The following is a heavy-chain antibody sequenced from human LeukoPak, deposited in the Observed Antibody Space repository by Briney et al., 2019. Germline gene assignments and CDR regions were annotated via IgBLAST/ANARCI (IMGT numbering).Heavy chain of an antibody. Sequence: SETLSLTCTVSGGSISSYYWSWIRQPPGKGLEWIGYIYYSGSTNYNPSLKSRVTISVDTSRNQFSLKLSSVTAADTAVYYCARGNYGSGSYGSWFDPWGQGTLVTVSS. CDR3: ARGNYGSGSYGSWFDP. CDR1: GGSISSYY. J-gene: IGHJ5*02. CDR2: IYYSGST. V-gene: IGHV4-59*01. D-gene: IGHD3-10*01.